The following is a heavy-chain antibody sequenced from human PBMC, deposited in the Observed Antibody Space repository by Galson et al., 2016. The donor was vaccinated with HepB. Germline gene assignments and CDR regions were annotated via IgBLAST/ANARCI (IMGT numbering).Heavy chain of an antibody. Sequence: SLRLSCAASGFSVYVMSWVRQAPGKGLEWVATFSGYDSSAFYADSVKGRFTIARDSSKKTLFLQMNILRVDDTARYFCAKDLHYEIARSSSDFWRGLARRQSAGDSDMDVWGQGTTVIVSS. CDR1: GFSVYV. D-gene: IGHD3-3*01. CDR3: AKDLHYEIARSSSDFWRGLARRQSAGDSDMDV. CDR2: FSGYDSSA. V-gene: IGHV3-23*01. J-gene: IGHJ6*02.